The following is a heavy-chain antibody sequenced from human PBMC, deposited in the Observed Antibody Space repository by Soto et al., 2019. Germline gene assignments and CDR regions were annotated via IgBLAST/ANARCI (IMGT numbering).Heavy chain of an antibody. V-gene: IGHV4-61*01. D-gene: IGHD1-1*01. CDR1: GGSVSSGSYY. CDR3: ASQGTHYFDY. J-gene: IGHJ4*02. Sequence: ASETLSLTCTVSGGSVSSGSYYWSWIRQPPGKGLEWIGYIYYSGSTNYNPSLKSRVTISVDTSKNQFSLKLSSVTAADTAVYYCASQGTHYFDYWGQGTLVTVSS. CDR2: IYYSGST.